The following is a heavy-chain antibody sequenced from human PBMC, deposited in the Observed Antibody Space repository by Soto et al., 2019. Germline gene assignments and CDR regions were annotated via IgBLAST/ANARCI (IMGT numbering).Heavy chain of an antibody. CDR2: ISSSGTYI. D-gene: IGHD2-2*01. Sequence: GGSLRLSCAASGFTFITYSINLVRHSPFKGLEWVSSISSSGTYIHYADSLKGRFTISRDDAKNSLYLQMISLRAEDTAVYYCARDPSDCSSTSCWGYYALDVWGQGTTVTVSS. CDR3: ARDPSDCSSTSCWGYYALDV. J-gene: IGHJ6*02. V-gene: IGHV3-21*01. CDR1: GFTFITYS.